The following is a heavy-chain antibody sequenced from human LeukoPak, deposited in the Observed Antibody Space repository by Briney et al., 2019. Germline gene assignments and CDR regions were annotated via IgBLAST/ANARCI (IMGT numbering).Heavy chain of an antibody. CDR3: AKDLRYQLPSGYYYFYMDV. J-gene: IGHJ6*03. CDR2: IRYDGSNK. Sequence: GGSLRLSCVASGFTFSSYGMHWVRQAPGKGLEWVAFIRYDGSNKYYTDSVKGRFTISRDNSKNTLYLQMNSLRAEDTAVYYCAKDLRYQLPSGYYYFYMDVWGKGTTVTISS. CDR1: GFTFSSYG. V-gene: IGHV3-30*02. D-gene: IGHD2-2*01.